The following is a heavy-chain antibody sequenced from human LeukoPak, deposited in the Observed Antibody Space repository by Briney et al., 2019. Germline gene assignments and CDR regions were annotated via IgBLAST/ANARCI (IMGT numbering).Heavy chain of an antibody. V-gene: IGHV3-53*01. J-gene: IGHJ4*02. CDR1: GFTVSSNY. CDR2: IYSGGST. Sequence: GGSLRLSCAASGFTVSSNYMSWVRQAPGKGLEWVSVIYSGGSTYYADSVKGRFTISRVNSKNTLYLQMNSLRAEDTAVYYCARENPEYGDYSFDYWGQGTLVTVSS. D-gene: IGHD4-17*01. CDR3: ARENPEYGDYSFDY.